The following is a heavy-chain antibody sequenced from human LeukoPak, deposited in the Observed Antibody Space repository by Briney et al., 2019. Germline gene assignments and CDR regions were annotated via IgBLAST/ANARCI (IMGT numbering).Heavy chain of an antibody. J-gene: IGHJ4*02. Sequence: SETPSLTCAVSGYSISSGYYWGWIRQPPGKGLEWIGSIYHSGSTYYNPSLKSRVTISVDTSKNQFSLKLSSVTAADTAVYYCASSDYYDSSGSFDYWGQGTLVTVSS. D-gene: IGHD3-22*01. CDR1: GYSISSGYY. CDR2: IYHSGST. CDR3: ASSDYYDSSGSFDY. V-gene: IGHV4-38-2*01.